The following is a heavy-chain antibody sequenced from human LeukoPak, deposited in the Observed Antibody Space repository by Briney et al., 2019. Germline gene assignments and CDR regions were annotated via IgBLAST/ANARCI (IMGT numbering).Heavy chain of an antibody. CDR1: GFTFSNYA. J-gene: IGHJ4*02. Sequence: GRSLRLSCAASGFTFSNYAMHWVRQAPGKGLEWVAVISYDGSYKYYADSVRGRFTISRDNSKNTLYLQMNSLRAEDTALYYCARGARKGDDYGGFFEYWGQGILVTVSS. D-gene: IGHD4-23*01. CDR3: ARGARKGDDYGGFFEY. CDR2: ISYDGSYK. V-gene: IGHV3-30*04.